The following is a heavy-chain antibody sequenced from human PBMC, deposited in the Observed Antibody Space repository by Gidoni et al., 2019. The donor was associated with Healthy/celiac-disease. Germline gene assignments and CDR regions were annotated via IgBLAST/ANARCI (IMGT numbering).Heavy chain of an antibody. V-gene: IGHV4-31*03. J-gene: IGHJ5*02. Sequence: QVQLQESGPGLVKPSQTLSLTCPVSGCSISRGGYYGSWIRQHPGKGLEWIGYIYYSGSTYYNPSLKSRVTISVDTSKNQFSRKLSSGTAADTAVYYCAVIVVVPAAMRSVWFDPWGQGTLVTVSS. D-gene: IGHD2-2*01. CDR1: GCSISRGGYY. CDR2: IYYSGST. CDR3: AVIVVVPAAMRSVWFDP.